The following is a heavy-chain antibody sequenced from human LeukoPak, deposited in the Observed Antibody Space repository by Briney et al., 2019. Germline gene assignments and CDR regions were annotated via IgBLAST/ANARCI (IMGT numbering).Heavy chain of an antibody. J-gene: IGHJ3*02. Sequence: ASVKVSCKASGYTFTSYDINWVRQATGQGLEWMGWMNPNSGNTGYAQKFQGRVTITRNTSISTAYMELSSLRFEDTAVYYCARALPSPLQTMIVVVMGMAFDIWGQGTMVTVSS. CDR2: MNPNSGNT. CDR1: GYTFTSYD. D-gene: IGHD3-22*01. CDR3: ARALPSPLQTMIVVVMGMAFDI. V-gene: IGHV1-8*03.